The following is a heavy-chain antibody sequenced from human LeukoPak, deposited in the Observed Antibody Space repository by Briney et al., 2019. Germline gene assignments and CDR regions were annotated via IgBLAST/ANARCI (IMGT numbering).Heavy chain of an antibody. Sequence: PGGSLRLSCAASGFAFSSYAMSWVRQAPGKGLEWVSTISSTGGSTFFADSVKGRFTISRDNSKNTLYLQMNSLRAEDTAVYYCAKWMQLEPIDYWGQGTLVTVSS. J-gene: IGHJ4*02. CDR3: AKWMQLEPIDY. D-gene: IGHD1-1*01. CDR1: GFAFSSYA. V-gene: IGHV3-23*01. CDR2: ISSTGGST.